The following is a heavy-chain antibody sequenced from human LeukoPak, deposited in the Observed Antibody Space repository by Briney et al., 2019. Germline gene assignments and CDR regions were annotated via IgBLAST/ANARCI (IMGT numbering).Heavy chain of an antibody. CDR1: GFSISSGYY. V-gene: IGHV4-38-2*02. CDR3: AREEGATQDAN. CDR2: VYHTGGT. D-gene: IGHD1-26*01. J-gene: IGHJ4*02. Sequence: PSQTLSLTCTVSGFSISSGYYWAWIRQPPGKGLEWIGSVYHTGGTYYNPYLKSRVTISVDTSRNQFSLRLSSVTAADTAVYYCAREEGATQDANWGQGTLVLVSS.